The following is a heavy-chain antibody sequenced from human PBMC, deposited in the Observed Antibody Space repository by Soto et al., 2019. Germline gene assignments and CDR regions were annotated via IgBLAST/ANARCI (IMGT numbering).Heavy chain of an antibody. D-gene: IGHD3-22*01. Sequence: GGSLRLSCAASGFTFSSYAMSWVRQAPGKGLEWVSAISGSGGSTYYADSVKGRFTISRDNSKNTLYLQMNSLRAEDTAVYYCAKEKRITMIVVVIPPMDVWGPGTTVTVSS. V-gene: IGHV3-23*01. CDR3: AKEKRITMIVVVIPPMDV. J-gene: IGHJ6*02. CDR2: ISGSGGST. CDR1: GFTFSSYA.